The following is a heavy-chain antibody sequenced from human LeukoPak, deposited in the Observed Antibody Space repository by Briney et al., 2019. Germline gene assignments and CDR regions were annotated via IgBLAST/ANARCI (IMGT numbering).Heavy chain of an antibody. CDR1: GFTFSSYS. CDR3: ASDRSELYGGNSFDI. D-gene: IGHD4-23*01. J-gene: IGHJ3*02. CDR2: ISSSSSYI. V-gene: IGHV3-21*01. Sequence: PGGSLRLTCAASGFTFSSYSMNWVRQAPGKGLEWVSSISSSSSYIYYADSVKGRFTISRDNAKNSLYLQMNSLRAEDTAVYYCASDRSELYGGNSFDIWGQGTMVTVSS.